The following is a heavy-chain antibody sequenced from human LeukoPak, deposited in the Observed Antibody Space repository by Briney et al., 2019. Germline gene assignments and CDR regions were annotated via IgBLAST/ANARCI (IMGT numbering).Heavy chain of an antibody. CDR2: IYYSGST. CDR3: ARERGDFVIDY. V-gene: IGHV4-59*01. D-gene: IGHD4-17*01. J-gene: IGHJ4*02. Sequence: SETLSLTCTVSGGSISSYYWSWIRQPPGKGLEWIGYIYYSGSTNYNPPLKSRLTISIDTSKNQFSLELSSVTAADTAVYYCARERGDFVIDYWGQGTLVTVSS. CDR1: GGSISSYY.